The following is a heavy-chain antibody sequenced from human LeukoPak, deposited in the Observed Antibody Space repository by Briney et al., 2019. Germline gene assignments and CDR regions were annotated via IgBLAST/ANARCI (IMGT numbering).Heavy chain of an antibody. Sequence: SVKVSCKASGGTFSSYAINWVRQAPGQGLEWMGRIVRGLGISNYAQKFQGRVTITADKSTSTTYMELSSLRSEDTAVYYCASARQRHCTNGVCPSLTDSWGQGTLVTVSS. J-gene: IGHJ4*02. D-gene: IGHD2-8*01. CDR2: IVRGLGIS. CDR1: GGTFSSYA. V-gene: IGHV1-69*04. CDR3: ASARQRHCTNGVCPSLTDS.